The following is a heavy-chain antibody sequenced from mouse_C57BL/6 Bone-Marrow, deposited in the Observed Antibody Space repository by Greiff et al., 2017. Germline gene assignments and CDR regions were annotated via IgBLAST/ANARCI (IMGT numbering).Heavy chain of an antibody. CDR2: IYPRSGNT. CDR3: ARGWGHYYGSSYDY. J-gene: IGHJ2*01. CDR1: GYTFTSYG. V-gene: IGHV1-81*01. Sequence: QVQLQQSGAELARPGASVKLSCKASGYTFTSYGISWVKQRTGQGLEWIGEIYPRSGNTYYNEKFKGKATLTEDKSASTAYMELRSLTSEDSAVYFCARGWGHYYGSSYDYWGQGTTLTVSS. D-gene: IGHD1-1*01.